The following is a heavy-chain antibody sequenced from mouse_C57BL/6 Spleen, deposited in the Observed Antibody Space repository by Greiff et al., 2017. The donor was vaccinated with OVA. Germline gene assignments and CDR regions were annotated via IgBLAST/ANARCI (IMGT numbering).Heavy chain of an antibody. V-gene: IGHV1-52*01. D-gene: IGHD2-1*01. CDR1: GYTFTSYW. Sequence: VQLQQPGAELVRPGSSVKLSCKASGYTFTSYWMHWVKQRPIQGLEWIGNIDPSDSETHYNQKFKDKATLTVDKSSSTAYMQLSSLTSEDSAVYYCAREGGNYGYYAMDYWGQGTSVTVSS. J-gene: IGHJ4*01. CDR3: AREGGNYGYYAMDY. CDR2: IDPSDSET.